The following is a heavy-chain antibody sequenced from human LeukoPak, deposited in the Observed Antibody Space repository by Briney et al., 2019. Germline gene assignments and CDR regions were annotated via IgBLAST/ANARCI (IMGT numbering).Heavy chain of an antibody. Sequence: SETLSLTCTVSGGSVSSGSYYWSWIRQPPGKGLEWIGYIYYSGSTYYNPSLKSRVTISVDTSKNQFSLKLSSVTAADTAVYYCARDRPYYYDSSGDEGYYYGMDVWGQGTTVTVSS. V-gene: IGHV4-31*03. D-gene: IGHD3-22*01. J-gene: IGHJ6*02. CDR2: IYYSGST. CDR3: ARDRPYYYDSSGDEGYYYGMDV. CDR1: GGSVSSGSYY.